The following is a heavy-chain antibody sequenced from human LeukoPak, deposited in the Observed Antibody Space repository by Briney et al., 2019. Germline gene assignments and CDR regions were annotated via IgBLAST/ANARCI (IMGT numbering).Heavy chain of an antibody. D-gene: IGHD3-3*01. Sequence: GRSLRLSCAASGFTFSSYAMRWVRQAPGKGLEWVAVISYDGSNKYYADSVKGRFTISRDNSKNTLYLQMNSLRAEDTAVYYCARDGGYDFWSGYFPLDYWGQGTLVTVSS. CDR2: ISYDGSNK. J-gene: IGHJ4*02. CDR3: ARDGGYDFWSGYFPLDY. V-gene: IGHV3-30-3*01. CDR1: GFTFSSYA.